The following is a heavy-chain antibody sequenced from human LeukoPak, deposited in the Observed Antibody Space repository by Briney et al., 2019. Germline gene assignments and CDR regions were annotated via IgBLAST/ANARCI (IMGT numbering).Heavy chain of an antibody. Sequence: GGSLRLSCAASGFTFSSYWMHWVRQAPGKGLVWVSRINTDGTSTTYADSVKGRFTISRDNAKNTLYLQMNSLRAEDTAVYYCARGGVTMVRGVTLNYYYYMDVWGKGTTVTVSS. CDR2: INTDGTST. J-gene: IGHJ6*03. D-gene: IGHD3-10*01. CDR3: ARGGVTMVRGVTLNYYYYMDV. CDR1: GFTFSSYW. V-gene: IGHV3-74*01.